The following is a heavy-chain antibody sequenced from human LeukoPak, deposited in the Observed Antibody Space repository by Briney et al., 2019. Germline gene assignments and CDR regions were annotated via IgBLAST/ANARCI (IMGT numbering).Heavy chain of an antibody. CDR2: ISGSGGST. CDR3: ARTQYSSSVVDAFDI. D-gene: IGHD6-6*01. Sequence: GGSLRLSCAASGFTFSSYAMSWVRQAPGKGLEWVSAISGSGGSTYYADSEKGRFTISRDNSKNTLYLQMNSLRAEDTAVYYCARTQYSSSVVDAFDIWGQGTMVTVSS. CDR1: GFTFSSYA. J-gene: IGHJ3*02. V-gene: IGHV3-23*01.